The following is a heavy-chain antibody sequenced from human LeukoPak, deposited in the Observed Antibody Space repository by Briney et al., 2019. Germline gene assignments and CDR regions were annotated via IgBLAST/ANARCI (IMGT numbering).Heavy chain of an antibody. Sequence: GASVKVSCKASGGTFSSYAISWVRQAPGQGLGWMGGIIPIIGTANYAQKFQGRVTITADESTSTAYMELSSLRSEDTAVYYCARAIVVVPAADSGGYNYYYYYGMDVWGQGTTVTVSS. CDR3: ARAIVVVPAADSGGYNYYYYYGMDV. CDR1: GGTFSSYA. CDR2: IIPIIGTA. V-gene: IGHV1-69*13. D-gene: IGHD2-2*01. J-gene: IGHJ6*02.